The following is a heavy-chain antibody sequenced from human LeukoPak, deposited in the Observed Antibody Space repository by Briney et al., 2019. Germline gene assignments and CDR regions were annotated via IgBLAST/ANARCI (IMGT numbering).Heavy chain of an antibody. Sequence: SETLSLTCVVYGGSFSGYYWSWIRQPPGKGLEWIGEINHSGSTNYNPSLKSRVTISVDTSKNQFSLKLSSVTAADTAVYYCARGRGSSSWFKRMYNWFDPWGQGTLVTVSS. J-gene: IGHJ5*02. D-gene: IGHD6-13*01. V-gene: IGHV4-34*01. CDR3: ARGRGSSSWFKRMYNWFDP. CDR1: GGSFSGYY. CDR2: INHSGST.